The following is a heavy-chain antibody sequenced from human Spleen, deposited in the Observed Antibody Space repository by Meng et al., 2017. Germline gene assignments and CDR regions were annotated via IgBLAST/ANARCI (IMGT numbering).Heavy chain of an antibody. V-gene: IGHV3-74*01. CDR1: GFTFSSYW. CDR3: ARDSGYYDSSGYVDI. CDR2: INSDGSST. D-gene: IGHD3-22*01. J-gene: IGHJ3*02. Sequence: GESLKISCAASGFTFSSYWMHWVRQAPGKGLVWVSRINSDGSSTSYADSVKGRFTISRDNAKNTLYLQMNSLRAEDTAVYYCARDSGYYDSSGYVDIWGQGTMVTVSS.